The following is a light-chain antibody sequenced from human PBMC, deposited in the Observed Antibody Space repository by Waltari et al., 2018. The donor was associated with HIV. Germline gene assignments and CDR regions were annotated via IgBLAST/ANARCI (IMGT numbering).Light chain of an antibody. CDR1: RSVVSSSNNQNY. V-gene: IGKV4-1*01. Sequence: DIVMTQSPESLTMSPGARATINCKTNRSVVSSSNNQNYLAWYQHKVGQSPKLLIYWASTRAPGVPERFSGGGSGTDFTLTIRGLQADDEAVYYCQQYETVPFTFGPGTTV. CDR2: WAS. J-gene: IGKJ3*01. CDR3: QQYETVPFT.